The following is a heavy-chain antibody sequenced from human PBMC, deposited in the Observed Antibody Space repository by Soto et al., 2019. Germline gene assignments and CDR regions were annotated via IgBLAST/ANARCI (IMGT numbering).Heavy chain of an antibody. Sequence: EVQMVESGGGLVQPGGSLRLSCVASGCTFSSYWMYWVRQAPGKGLEWVANIKGDGSEKNYVDSVKGRFTISRDNAKNSLYLQMNSLRDEDTAVYYCASSLLRGQGTLVTVSS. V-gene: IGHV3-7*01. J-gene: IGHJ4*02. CDR1: GCTFSSYW. CDR3: ASSLL. CDR2: IKGDGSEK.